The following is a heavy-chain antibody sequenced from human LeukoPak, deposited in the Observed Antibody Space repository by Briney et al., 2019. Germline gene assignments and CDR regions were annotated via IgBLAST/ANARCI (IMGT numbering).Heavy chain of an antibody. CDR3: AELGITMIGGV. Sequence: PGGSLRLSCAASGSTFSSYEMNWVRQAPEKGLEWVSYISSSGSTIYYADSVKGRFTISRDNAKNSLYLQMNSLRAEDTAVYYCAELGITMIGGVWGKGTTVTISS. D-gene: IGHD3-10*02. CDR1: GSTFSSYE. CDR2: ISSSGSTI. J-gene: IGHJ6*04. V-gene: IGHV3-48*03.